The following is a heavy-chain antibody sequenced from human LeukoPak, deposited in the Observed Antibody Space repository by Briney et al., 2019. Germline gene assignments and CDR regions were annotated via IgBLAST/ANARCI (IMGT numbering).Heavy chain of an antibody. CDR1: GGSFSGYY. D-gene: IGHD2-2*01. J-gene: IGHJ4*02. CDR2: INHSGST. CDR3: APLVVPAYYFDY. Sequence: SETLSLTCAVYGGSFSGYYWSWIRQPPGKGLEWIGEINHSGSTNYNPSLKSRVTISVDTSKNQFSLKLSSVTAADTAVYYCAPLVVPAYYFDYWGQGTLVTVSS. V-gene: IGHV4-34*01.